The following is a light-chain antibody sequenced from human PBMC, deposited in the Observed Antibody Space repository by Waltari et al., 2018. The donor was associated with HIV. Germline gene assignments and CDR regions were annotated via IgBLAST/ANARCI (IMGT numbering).Light chain of an antibody. CDR3: GTWDTSLTAYV. Sequence: QSILTRPPSVSAAPGHNVTISCSGTTSNIANNYVSWYQHLPGPAPKLRIFENDKRPSEIPDRFSGSKSGTSATLGIIGLQPGDEADYYCGTWDTSLTAYVFTTGTKVSV. J-gene: IGLJ1*01. CDR1: TSNIANNY. V-gene: IGLV1-51*02. CDR2: END.